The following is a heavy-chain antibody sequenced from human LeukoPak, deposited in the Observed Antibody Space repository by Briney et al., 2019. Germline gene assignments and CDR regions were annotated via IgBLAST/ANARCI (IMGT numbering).Heavy chain of an antibody. CDR3: ARGGTAVVTPYAFDI. CDR2: IYYSGST. V-gene: IGHV4-59*01. CDR1: GGSISTYY. D-gene: IGHD4-23*01. J-gene: IGHJ3*02. Sequence: PSETLSLTCTVSGGSISTYYWSWIRQPPGKGLVWIGYIYYSGSTNYNPSVKSRVTMSVDTSKKQFPLNLSSLTAADTAVYYCARGGTAVVTPYAFDIWGQGTMVTVSS.